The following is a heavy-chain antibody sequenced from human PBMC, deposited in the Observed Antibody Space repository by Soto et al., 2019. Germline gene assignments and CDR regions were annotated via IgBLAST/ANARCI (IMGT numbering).Heavy chain of an antibody. CDR3: ARGRGSWNYFVDD. J-gene: IGHJ4*02. CDR1: GGTISIYA. V-gene: IGHV1-69*01. D-gene: IGHD1-7*01. CDR2: IIPIFGTA. Sequence: PVTVSCAASGGTISIYAISWVRQAPGQGLEWMGGIIPIFGTANYAQKFQGRVTITADESTSTAYMELSSLRSEDTAVYYCARGRGSWNYFVDDWGQGTLVTV.